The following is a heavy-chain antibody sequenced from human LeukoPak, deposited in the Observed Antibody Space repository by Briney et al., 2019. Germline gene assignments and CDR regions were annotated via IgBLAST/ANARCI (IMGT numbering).Heavy chain of an antibody. D-gene: IGHD3-22*01. V-gene: IGHV3-74*01. CDR1: GFTFSNYW. CDR2: IKSDGSSI. J-gene: IGHJ4*02. Sequence: GGSLRLSCAASGFTFSNYWMHWVRQVPGKGLVWVSRIKSDGSSISYADSVKGRFTISRDNAKNTLHLQMNSLRAEDTAVYYCAREALNYYDSSGYLDYWGQGTLVTVSS. CDR3: AREALNYYDSSGYLDY.